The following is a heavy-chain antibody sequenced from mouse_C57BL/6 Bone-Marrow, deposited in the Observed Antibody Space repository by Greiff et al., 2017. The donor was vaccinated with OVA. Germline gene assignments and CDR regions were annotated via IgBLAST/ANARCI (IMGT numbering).Heavy chain of an antibody. D-gene: IGHD2-10*02. CDR3: TREYGNYEDYYAMDY. Sequence: EVKLMESGEGLVKPGGSLKLSCAASGFTFSSYAMSWVRQTPEKRLEWVAYISSGGDYIYYADTVKGRFTISRDNARNTLYLQMSSLKSEDTAMYYCTREYGNYEDYYAMDYWGQGTSVTVSS. CDR2: ISSGGDYI. CDR1: GFTFSSYA. V-gene: IGHV5-9-1*02. J-gene: IGHJ4*01.